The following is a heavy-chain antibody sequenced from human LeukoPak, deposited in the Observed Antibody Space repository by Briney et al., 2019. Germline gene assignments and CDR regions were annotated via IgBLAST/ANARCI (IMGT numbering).Heavy chain of an antibody. CDR2: IYDSGST. CDR1: GGSINYYY. CDR3: ARGIAAPRYYYYGMDV. Sequence: SETLSLTCTVSGGSINYYYWMWIRQPPGKGLEWIGSIYDSGSTYYNPSLKSRVTISVDTSKNEFSLKLNSVTAADTAVYYCARGIAAPRYYYYGMDVWGQGTTVTVSS. J-gene: IGHJ6*02. D-gene: IGHD6-13*01. V-gene: IGHV4-59*05.